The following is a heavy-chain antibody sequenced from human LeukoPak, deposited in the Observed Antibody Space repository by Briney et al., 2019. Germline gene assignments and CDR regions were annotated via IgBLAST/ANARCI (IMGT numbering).Heavy chain of an antibody. CDR3: ARDWVGATVY. J-gene: IGHJ4*02. CDR1: GFTFSSYA. CDR2: ISYDGSNK. D-gene: IGHD1-26*01. V-gene: IGHV3-30*04. Sequence: GGSLRLSCAASGFTFSSYAMHWVRQAPGKGLEWVAVISYDGSNKYYADSVKGRFTISRDNSKNTLYLQMNSLRAEDTAVYYCARDWVGATVYWGQGTLVTVSS.